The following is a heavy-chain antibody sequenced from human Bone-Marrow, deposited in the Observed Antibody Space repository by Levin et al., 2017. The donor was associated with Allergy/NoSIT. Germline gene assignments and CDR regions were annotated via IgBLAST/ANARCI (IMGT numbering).Heavy chain of an antibody. D-gene: IGHD4-23*01. CDR3: TRDNRMPVGGTGWFDP. CDR1: GYVFATHY. CDR2: IDPSGGAT. Sequence: ASVKVSCKTSGYVFATHYMHWVRQARRQGLEWMGLIDPSGGATTYAQNFQGRVTVTRDASTATVYLELTNLTSEDTGIYYCTRDNRMPVGGTGWFDPWGQGTLVTVFS. J-gene: IGHJ5*02. V-gene: IGHV1-46*03.